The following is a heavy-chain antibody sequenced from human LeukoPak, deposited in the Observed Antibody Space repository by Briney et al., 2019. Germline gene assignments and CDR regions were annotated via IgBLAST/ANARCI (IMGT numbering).Heavy chain of an antibody. Sequence: PGGSLGLSCVASGFTFSGYSMSWVRQAPGKGLEWVSYISSRSSMIYYADSVKGRFTISRDNAKNSLYLQMNSLRDEDTAVYSCARGEPLDYWGQGTLVTVSS. CDR1: GFTFSGYS. D-gene: IGHD1-26*01. J-gene: IGHJ4*02. V-gene: IGHV3-48*02. CDR2: ISSRSSMI. CDR3: ARGEPLDY.